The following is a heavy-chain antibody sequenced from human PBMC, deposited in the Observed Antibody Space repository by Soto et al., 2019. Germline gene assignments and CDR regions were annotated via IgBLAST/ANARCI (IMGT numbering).Heavy chain of an antibody. CDR3: ARQPPDYYYSSGYYYGMDV. V-gene: IGHV4-39*01. J-gene: IGHJ6*02. D-gene: IGHD3-22*01. CDR2: IYYSGST. CDR1: GGSISSSSYY. Sequence: PSETLSLTCTVSGGSISSSSYYWGWIRQPPGKGLEWIGSIYYSGSTYYNPSLKSRVTISVDTSKNQFSLKLSSVTAADTAVYYCARQPPDYYYSSGYYYGMDVWGQGTTVTVSS.